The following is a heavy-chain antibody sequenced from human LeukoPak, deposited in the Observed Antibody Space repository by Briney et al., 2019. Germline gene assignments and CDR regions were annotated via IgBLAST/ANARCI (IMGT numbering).Heavy chain of an antibody. CDR3: ARDRDHSFDY. Sequence: QTGGSLRLSCAASGFTFSSYAMHWVRQAPGKGLEWVAVISYDGSNKYYADSVKGRFTISRDNSKNTLYLQMNSLRAEDTAVYYCARDRDHSFDYWGQGTLVTVSS. CDR2: ISYDGSNK. D-gene: IGHD3-10*01. J-gene: IGHJ4*02. CDR1: GFTFSSYA. V-gene: IGHV3-30*04.